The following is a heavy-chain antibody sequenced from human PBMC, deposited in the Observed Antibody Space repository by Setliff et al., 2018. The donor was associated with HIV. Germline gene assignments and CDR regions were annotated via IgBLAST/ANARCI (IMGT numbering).Heavy chain of an antibody. CDR3: ARGKGVGGVIITGGLDV. Sequence: ASVKVSCKPTGHTFTNYDIHWMRRATGQGLEWMGWMNPNSGVSGYALKFHDRVTMNMATSITTAYMDLSSLTSKDTAVYYCARGKGVGGVIITGGLDVWGQGTTVTVSS. CDR1: GHTFTNYD. D-gene: IGHD3-10*01. CDR2: MNPNSGVS. J-gene: IGHJ6*02. V-gene: IGHV1-8*01.